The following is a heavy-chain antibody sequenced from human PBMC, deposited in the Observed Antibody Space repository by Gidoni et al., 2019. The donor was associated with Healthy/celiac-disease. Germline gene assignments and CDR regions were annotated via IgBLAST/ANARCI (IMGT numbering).Heavy chain of an antibody. V-gene: IGHV3-20*01. CDR2: INWNGGST. J-gene: IGHJ1*01. CDR1: GFTFDDYG. CDR3: ARGYSYGNLEYFQH. D-gene: IGHD5-18*01. Sequence: EVQLVESGGGVVRPGGSLRLSCAASGFTFDDYGMSWVRQAPGKGLWWVSGINWNGGSTGYADSVKGRFTISRDNAKNSLYLQMNSLRAEDTALYHCARGYSYGNLEYFQHWGQGTLVTVSS.